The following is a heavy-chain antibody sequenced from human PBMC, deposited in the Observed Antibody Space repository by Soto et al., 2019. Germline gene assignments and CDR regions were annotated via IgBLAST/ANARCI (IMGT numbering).Heavy chain of an antibody. CDR1: GFTFSGYW. Sequence: GGSLRLSCASSGFTFSGYWMHWVRQAPGKGLVWVSRINSDESSIIYADSVKGRFTISRDNAKNTLHLQMNSLRADDTAVYYCVRDAGWSGYFDYWGQGALVTVSS. CDR3: VRDAGWSGYFDY. J-gene: IGHJ4*02. D-gene: IGHD6-19*01. V-gene: IGHV3-74*01. CDR2: INSDESSI.